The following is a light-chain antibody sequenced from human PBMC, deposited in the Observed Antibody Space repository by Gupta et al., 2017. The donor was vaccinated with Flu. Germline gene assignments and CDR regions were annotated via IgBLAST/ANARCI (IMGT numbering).Light chain of an antibody. Sequence: DIQMTPSPSTLSASVGDRVTITCRASQSISTWLAWYQQKPGKAPKVLISKASRGESGVTSRFSGSGARKEFTLTSSSRQRDDCADYYSQQDSSSWTFGQGTKVEIK. CDR3: QQDSSSWT. J-gene: IGKJ1*01. CDR1: QSISTW. V-gene: IGKV1-5*03. CDR2: KAS.